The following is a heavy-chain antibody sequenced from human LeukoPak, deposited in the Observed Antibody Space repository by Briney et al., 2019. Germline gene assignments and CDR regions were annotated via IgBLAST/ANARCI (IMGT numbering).Heavy chain of an antibody. D-gene: IGHD6-19*01. J-gene: IGHJ1*01. CDR1: GYTFSSYD. CDR3: ARRVGSGWPVQH. CDR2: MNPNSGNT. Sequence: ASVKVSCKASGYTFSSYDINWVRQATGQGLEWTGWMNPNSGNTGYAQEFQGRLNMTRNTSIDTAYMELSSLRSDDTAVYYCARRVGSGWPVQHWGQGTLVTVSS. V-gene: IGHV1-8*01.